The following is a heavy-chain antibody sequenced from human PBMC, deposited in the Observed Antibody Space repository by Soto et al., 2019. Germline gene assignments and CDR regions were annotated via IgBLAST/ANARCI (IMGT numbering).Heavy chain of an antibody. D-gene: IGHD2-15*01. CDR1: GYTFTSYG. Sequence: QVQLVQSGAEVKKPGASVKVSCKASGYTFTSYGISWVRQAPGQGLEWMGWISAYNDNINYVQKLQGRVTMTTDTSTSTAYMELRSLRSDDTAVYYCAREGWSNTLTYYYYGMDVWGQGTTVTVSS. V-gene: IGHV1-18*01. J-gene: IGHJ6*02. CDR2: ISAYNDNI. CDR3: AREGWSNTLTYYYYGMDV.